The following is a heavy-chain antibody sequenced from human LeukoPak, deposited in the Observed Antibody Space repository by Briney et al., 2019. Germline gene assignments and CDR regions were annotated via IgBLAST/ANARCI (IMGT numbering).Heavy chain of an antibody. V-gene: IGHV1-18*01. J-gene: IGHJ4*02. Sequence: GASVKVSCKASGYTFTSYGINWVRQAPGQGLEWMGWISVYNGNTNYAQKLQGRVIMTTDTSTSTAYMELRSLRSDDTAVYYCAREVEWFGELSLPDYWGQGTLVTVSS. D-gene: IGHD3-10*01. CDR2: ISVYNGNT. CDR3: AREVEWFGELSLPDY. CDR1: GYTFTSYG.